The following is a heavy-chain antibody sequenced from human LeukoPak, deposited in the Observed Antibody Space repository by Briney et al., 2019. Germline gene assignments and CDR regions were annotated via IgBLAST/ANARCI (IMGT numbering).Heavy chain of an antibody. Sequence: ASVKVSCKASGGTFSSYAISWVRQAPGQGLEWMGGIIPIFGTANYAQKFQGKVTITADESTSTAYMELSSLRSEDTAVYYCASQRYYYDSSGYYLDYWGQGTLVTVSS. J-gene: IGHJ4*02. V-gene: IGHV1-69*13. D-gene: IGHD3-22*01. CDR1: GGTFSSYA. CDR3: ASQRYYYDSSGYYLDY. CDR2: IIPIFGTA.